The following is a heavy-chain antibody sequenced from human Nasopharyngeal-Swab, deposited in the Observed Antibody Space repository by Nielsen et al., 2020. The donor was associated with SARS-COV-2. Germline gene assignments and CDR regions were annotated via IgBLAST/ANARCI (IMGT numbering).Heavy chain of an antibody. CDR3: GRISEYYDFWSGYYVDY. CDR1: GYSISSCYY. Sequence: SETLFLTCTVSGYSISSCYYWGCIRQPPGKGLEWIGSIHHSGSTYYNPSLKRRVTISVDTSKNQFSLKLASVTAADTAVYYCGRISEYYDFWSGYYVDYWGQGTLVTVSS. V-gene: IGHV4-38-2*02. D-gene: IGHD3-3*01. J-gene: IGHJ4*02. CDR2: IHHSGST.